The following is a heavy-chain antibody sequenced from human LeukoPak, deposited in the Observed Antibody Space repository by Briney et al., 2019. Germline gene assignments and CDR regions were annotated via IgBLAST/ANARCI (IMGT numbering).Heavy chain of an antibody. CDR2: ISGSGGST. CDR3: AKAPISITGTREFDY. CDR1: GFTFSSYA. V-gene: IGHV3-23*01. D-gene: IGHD1-20*01. J-gene: IGHJ4*02. Sequence: GGSLRLSRAASGFTFSSYAMSWVRQAPGKGLEWVSAISGSGGSTYYADSVKGRFTISRDNSKNTLYLQMNSLRAEDTAVYYCAKAPISITGTREFDYWGQGTLVTVSS.